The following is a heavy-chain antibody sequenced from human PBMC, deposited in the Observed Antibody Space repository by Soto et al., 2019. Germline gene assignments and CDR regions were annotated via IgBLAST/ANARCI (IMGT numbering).Heavy chain of an antibody. D-gene: IGHD6-13*01. CDR1: GGSISSYY. J-gene: IGHJ4*02. Sequence: QVQLQESGPGLVKPSETLSLTCTVSGGSISSYYWSWIRQPPGKGLEWIGYIYYSGSTNYNPSLNSRVTISVDTSKNQFSLKLSSVTAADTAVYYCAREGGIAAAGTSPPFDYWGQGTLVTVSS. V-gene: IGHV4-59*01. CDR2: IYYSGST. CDR3: AREGGIAAAGTSPPFDY.